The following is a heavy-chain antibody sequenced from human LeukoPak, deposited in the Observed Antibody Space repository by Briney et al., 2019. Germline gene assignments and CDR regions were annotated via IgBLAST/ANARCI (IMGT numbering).Heavy chain of an antibody. V-gene: IGHV4-4*07. J-gene: IGHJ4*02. CDR1: GGSISSYY. CDR2: IYTGGST. D-gene: IGHD4-17*01. CDR3: ASGEDYGDYGAPFDY. Sequence: SETLSLTCTVSGGSISSYYWSWIRQPAGKGLEWIGRIYTGGSTNYNPSLKSRVTMSVDTSKNQFSLKLSSVTAADTAVYYCASGEDYGDYGAPFDYWGQGTLVTVSS.